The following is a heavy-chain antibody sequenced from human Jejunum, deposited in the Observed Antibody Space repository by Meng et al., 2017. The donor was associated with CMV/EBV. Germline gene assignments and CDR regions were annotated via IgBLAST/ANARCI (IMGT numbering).Heavy chain of an antibody. CDR3: TRHSIVVVPAAGFDP. D-gene: IGHD2-2*01. Sequence: LSDYTIHWVRQAPGKGLEWVGRIRSKTYSSATAYAASVKGRFIISRDDSKSTAYLQMNSLKTEDTAVYYCTRHSIVVVPAAGFDPWGQGTLVTVSS. J-gene: IGHJ5*02. V-gene: IGHV3-73*01. CDR2: IRSKTYSSAT. CDR1: LSDYT.